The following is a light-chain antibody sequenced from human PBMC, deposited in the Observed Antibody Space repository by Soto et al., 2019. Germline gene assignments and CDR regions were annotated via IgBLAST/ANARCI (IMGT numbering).Light chain of an antibody. CDR1: TIDVDSSNY. CDR3: CSYATTFYV. CDR2: DVS. Sequence: QSALTQPRSVSGSPGQSVTISCTGPTIDVDSSNYVSWYQQHPGKAPKLMIYDVSERPSGVPDRFSGSKSGSTASLTISGLQAEDEADYYCCSYATTFYVFGRGTKATVL. J-gene: IGLJ1*01. V-gene: IGLV2-11*01.